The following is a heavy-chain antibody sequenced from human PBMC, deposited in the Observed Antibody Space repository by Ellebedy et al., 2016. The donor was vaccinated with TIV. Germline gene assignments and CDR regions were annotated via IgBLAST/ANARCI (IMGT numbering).Heavy chain of an antibody. J-gene: IGHJ4*02. CDR3: ARGGGLFDY. CDR2: IFHSGIS. D-gene: IGHD3-16*01. CDR1: GGSISSYY. V-gene: IGHV4-59*01. Sequence: SETLSLTXTVSGGSISSYYWSWIRQPPGQGLEWIGYIFHSGISNYNPSLKSRVTISIDTSKNQFSLGLSSVTAADTAVYYCARGGGLFDYWGQGTLVTVSS.